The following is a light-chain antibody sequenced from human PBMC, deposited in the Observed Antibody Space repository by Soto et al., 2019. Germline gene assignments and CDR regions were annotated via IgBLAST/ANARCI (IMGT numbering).Light chain of an antibody. J-gene: IGLJ1*01. V-gene: IGLV2-14*01. Sequence: QSALTQPASVSGSPGQSITISCTGTSGDVDAFDYVSWYQQHPGKAPKLMIFEVSDRPSGVSDRFSGSKSGSTASLTISGLQAEDEADYFCTSFTSRSTQVFGNGTKVTVL. CDR3: TSFTSRSTQV. CDR2: EVS. CDR1: SGDVDAFDY.